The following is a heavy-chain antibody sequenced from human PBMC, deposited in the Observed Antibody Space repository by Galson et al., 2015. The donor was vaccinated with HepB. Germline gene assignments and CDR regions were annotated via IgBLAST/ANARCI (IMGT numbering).Heavy chain of an antibody. CDR2: FDPEDGET. V-gene: IGHV1-24*01. J-gene: IGHJ4*02. CDR1: GYTLTELS. CDR3: ATRGGGVYSYGYFDY. Sequence: SVKVSCKVSGYTLTELSMHWVRQAPGKGLEWMGGFDPEDGETIYAQKFQGRVTMTEDTSTDTAYMELSSLRSEDTAVYYCATRGGGVYSYGYFDYWGQGTLVTVSS. D-gene: IGHD5-18*01.